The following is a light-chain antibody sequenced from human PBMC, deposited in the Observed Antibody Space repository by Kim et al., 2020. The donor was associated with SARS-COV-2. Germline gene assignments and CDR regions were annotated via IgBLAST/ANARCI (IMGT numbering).Light chain of an antibody. Sequence: QRVTISCTGSSSNIGAGYDVHWYQQLPGTAPKLLIYDNNNRPSGVPDRFSGSKSGTSASLAITGLQAEDEADYYCQSYDSSLRGSVFGVGTKVT. CDR1: SSNIGAGYD. CDR3: QSYDSSLRGSV. V-gene: IGLV1-40*01. J-gene: IGLJ1*01. CDR2: DNN.